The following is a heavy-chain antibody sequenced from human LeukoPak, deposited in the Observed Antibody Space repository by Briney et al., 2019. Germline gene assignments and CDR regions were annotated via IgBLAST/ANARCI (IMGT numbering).Heavy chain of an antibody. D-gene: IGHD3-3*01. J-gene: IGHJ3*02. V-gene: IGHV3-23*01. Sequence: QPGGSLRLSCAASGFTFSSYAMSWVRQAPGKGLEWVSAISGSGGSTYYADSVKGRFTISRDNSKNTLYLQMNSLRAEDTAVYYCAKDFAAYDFWSGHRVAFDIWGQGTMVTVSS. CDR2: ISGSGGST. CDR3: AKDFAAYDFWSGHRVAFDI. CDR1: GFTFSSYA.